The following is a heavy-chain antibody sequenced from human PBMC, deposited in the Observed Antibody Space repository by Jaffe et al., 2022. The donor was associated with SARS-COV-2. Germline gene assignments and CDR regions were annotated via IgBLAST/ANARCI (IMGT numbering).Heavy chain of an antibody. J-gene: IGHJ4*02. D-gene: IGHD6-13*01. CDR1: GFTFSDYY. CDR2: ISSSGSTI. V-gene: IGHV3-11*01. Sequence: QVQLVESGGGLVKPGGSLRLSCAASGFTFSDYYMSWIRQAPGKGLEWVSYISSSGSTIYYADSVKGRFTISRDNAKNSLYLQMNSLRAEDTAVYYCASTVYSSSWYDGPSNYFDYWGQGTLVTVSS. CDR3: ASTVYSSSWYDGPSNYFDY.